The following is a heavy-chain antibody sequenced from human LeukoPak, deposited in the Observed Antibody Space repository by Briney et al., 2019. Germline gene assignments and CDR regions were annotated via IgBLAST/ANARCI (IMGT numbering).Heavy chain of an antibody. CDR3: AKGRGEYYYDSSGYYYDPGFDY. J-gene: IGHJ4*02. CDR2: ISYDGSNK. CDR1: GFTFSSYG. V-gene: IGHV3-30*18. D-gene: IGHD3-22*01. Sequence: GRSLRLSCAASGFTFSSYGMHWVRQAPGKGLEWVAVISYDGSNKYYAASVKGRFTISRDNSKNTLYLQMNSLRAEDTAVYYCAKGRGEYYYDSSGYYYDPGFDYWGQGTLVTVSS.